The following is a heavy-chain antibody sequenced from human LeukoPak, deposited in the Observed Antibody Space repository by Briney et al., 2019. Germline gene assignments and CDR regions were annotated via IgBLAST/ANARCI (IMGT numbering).Heavy chain of an antibody. Sequence: GGSLRPSCAASGFTFSTYVMSWVRQAPGKGLEWVSAISGSGGSTYYADSVKGRFTISRDNSKNTLYLQMNSLGADDTAVYYCAKGNWRYFDYWGQGTLVTVSS. D-gene: IGHD1-1*01. CDR1: GFTFSTYV. J-gene: IGHJ4*02. CDR3: AKGNWRYFDY. V-gene: IGHV3-23*01. CDR2: ISGSGGST.